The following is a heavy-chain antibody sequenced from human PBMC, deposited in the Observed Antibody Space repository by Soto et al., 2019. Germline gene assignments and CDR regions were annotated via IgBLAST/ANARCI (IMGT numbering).Heavy chain of an antibody. J-gene: IGHJ4*02. Sequence: QVQLQESGPGLVKPSGTLSLTCAVFGDSISRSNWWSWVRQPPEKGLEWIGEISNIGTTAYNPSLKSRVSLSLDMSKNQFSLTLSSVTAADTAVYYCARAGYFTPGFDFWGQGALVTVSS. CDR1: GDSISRSNW. CDR2: ISNIGTT. V-gene: IGHV4-4*02. D-gene: IGHD3-3*01. CDR3: ARAGYFTPGFDF.